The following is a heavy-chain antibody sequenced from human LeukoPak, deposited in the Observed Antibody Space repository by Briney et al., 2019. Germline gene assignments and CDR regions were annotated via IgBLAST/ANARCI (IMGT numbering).Heavy chain of an antibody. V-gene: IGHV3-30*04. CDR3: AREVRGTFDY. CDR1: GFTFSSYA. J-gene: IGHJ4*02. CDR2: ISYDGSNK. D-gene: IGHD1-26*01. Sequence: GRSLRLSCAASGFTFSSYAMHWVRQAPGKGLEWVAVISYDGSNKYYADSVKGRFTISRDNSKNTLYLQMNSLRAEDTAVYYCAREVRGTFDYRGQGTLVTVSS.